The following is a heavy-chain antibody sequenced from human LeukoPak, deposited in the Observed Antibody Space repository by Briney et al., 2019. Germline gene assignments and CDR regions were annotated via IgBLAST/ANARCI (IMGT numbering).Heavy chain of an antibody. CDR2: IIPIFGTA. CDR3: ARTYYYYYGMDV. J-gene: IGHJ6*02. Sequence: ASVKVSCKASGGTFSSYAISWVRQAPGQGLEWMGGIIPIFGTANYAQRFQGRVTITADESTSTAYMELSSLRSEDTAVYYCARTYYYYYGMDVWGQGTTVTVSS. CDR1: GGTFSSYA. V-gene: IGHV1-69*13.